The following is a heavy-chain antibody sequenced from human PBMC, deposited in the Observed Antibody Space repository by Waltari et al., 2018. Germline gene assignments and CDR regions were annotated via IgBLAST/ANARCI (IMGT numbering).Heavy chain of an antibody. J-gene: IGHJ4*02. CDR3: ARCEGGAVAGKLDY. CDR2: ICHGGST. D-gene: IGHD6-19*01. CDR1: GGSISSSNW. V-gene: IGHV4-4*02. Sequence: QVQLQESGPGLVKPSGTLSLTCAVSGGSISSSNWWSWVRQPPGKGMEWIGEICHGGSTNYNPSLKRRVTIVVDKSKNQFSLKLSSVTAADTDVYYCARCEGGAVAGKLDYWGQGTLVTVSS.